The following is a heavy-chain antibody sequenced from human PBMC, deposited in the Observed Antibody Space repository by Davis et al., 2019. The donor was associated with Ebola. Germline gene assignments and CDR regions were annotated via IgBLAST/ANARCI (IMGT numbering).Heavy chain of an antibody. CDR2: ISSSGGTT. D-gene: IGHD1-26*01. J-gene: IGHJ4*02. V-gene: IGHV3-48*02. CDR1: GFTFTANS. CDR3: VRASSGSYYSVFDN. Sequence: GESLKISCITSGFTFTANSMNWVRQAPGKGLEWISYISSSGGTTYYADSVQGRFTISRDNAKKSLYLQMNSLRDEDTAVYYCVRASSGSYYSVFDNWGQGSLVTVTS.